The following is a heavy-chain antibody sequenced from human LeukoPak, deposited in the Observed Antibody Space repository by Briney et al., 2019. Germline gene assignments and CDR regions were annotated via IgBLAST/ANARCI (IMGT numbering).Heavy chain of an antibody. CDR1: GYTFTGYY. CDR3: ARERPIVVVVSATDFDY. CDR2: INPISGDT. V-gene: IGHV1-2*02. D-gene: IGHD2-15*01. J-gene: IGHJ4*02. Sequence: ASVKVSCKASGYTFTGYYMHWVRQAPAQGLEWMGWINPISGDTGYPQKLQGRVTMTRDTAISPAYLELTMLRPDNTALYFFARERPIVVVVSATDFDYWGQGTLVTVSS.